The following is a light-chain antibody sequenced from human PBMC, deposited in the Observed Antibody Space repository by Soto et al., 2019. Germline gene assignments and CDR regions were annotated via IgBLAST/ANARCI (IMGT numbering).Light chain of an antibody. CDR1: QSISSY. CDR2: AAS. V-gene: IGKV1-39*01. CDR3: QQYNSYWT. Sequence: DIHMTQSPSSLSAALGDRVTITCRASQSISSYLNWYQQIPGKAPKLLIYAASSLQSGVPSRFSGSGSGTDFTLTISSLQPEDFATYYCQQYNSYWTFGQGTKVDIK. J-gene: IGKJ1*01.